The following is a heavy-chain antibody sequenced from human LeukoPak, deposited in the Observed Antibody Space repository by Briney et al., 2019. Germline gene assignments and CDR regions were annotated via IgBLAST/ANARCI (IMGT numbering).Heavy chain of an antibody. V-gene: IGHV3-74*01. Sequence: GGSLRLSCAASGFTFSTYWMHWVRQAPGKGLEWVSRINADGSSRGYADSVKGRFTISRDNAKNTLYLQMNSLSAEDTAVYYCVRGGLPAGMDVWGKGTTVTVSS. D-gene: IGHD2-2*01. CDR2: INADGSSR. J-gene: IGHJ6*03. CDR3: VRGGLPAGMDV. CDR1: GFTFSTYW.